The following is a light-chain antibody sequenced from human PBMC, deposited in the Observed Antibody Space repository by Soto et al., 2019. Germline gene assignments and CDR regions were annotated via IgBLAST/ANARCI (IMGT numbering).Light chain of an antibody. CDR3: QQYGHSPYT. CDR1: PTISAAY. V-gene: IGKV3-20*01. CDR2: GAS. J-gene: IGKJ2*01. Sequence: EIVLTQSPGTLSVSPGEVVTLSCRASPTISAAYIAWYQHRPGQAPRLLIYGASIRASGIPDRFSGSGSGTDFTLTISRLEPDDLATYFCQQYGHSPYTFGQGTKLDIK.